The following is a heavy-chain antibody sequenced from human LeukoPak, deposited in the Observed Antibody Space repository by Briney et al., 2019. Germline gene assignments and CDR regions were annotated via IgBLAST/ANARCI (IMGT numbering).Heavy chain of an antibody. Sequence: AGGSLRLSCAASGFTFGDHAMHWVRQTPGKGLEWVAGISYNSGSLGYADSVKGRFTSSRDNGKQSLFLQMNSLRPEDTAVYFCAKVGAVSLESWGQGTLVTVSS. V-gene: IGHV3-9*01. CDR3: AKVGAVSLES. D-gene: IGHD6-19*01. CDR1: GFTFGDHA. CDR2: ISYNSGSL. J-gene: IGHJ4*02.